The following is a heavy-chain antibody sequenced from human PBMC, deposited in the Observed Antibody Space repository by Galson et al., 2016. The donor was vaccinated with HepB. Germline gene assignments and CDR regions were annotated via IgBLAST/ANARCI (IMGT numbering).Heavy chain of an antibody. D-gene: IGHD1-1*01. V-gene: IGHV3-48*04. Sequence: SLRLSCAASGFTFSSYSMNWVRQAPGKGLEXVSYXSVXRTIYYADSVKGRFTISRDNARNSLYLQMNTLRADDTAVYYCARSVEGHFDYWGQGILVTVSS. CDR2: XSVXRTI. CDR3: ARSVEGHFDY. J-gene: IGHJ4*02. CDR1: GFTFSSYS.